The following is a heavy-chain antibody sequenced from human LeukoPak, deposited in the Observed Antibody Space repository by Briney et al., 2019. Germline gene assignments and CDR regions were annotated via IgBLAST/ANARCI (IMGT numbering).Heavy chain of an antibody. V-gene: IGHV3-7*01. CDR1: GFPFSPDW. D-gene: IGHD5-18*01. Sequence: PGGSLRLSCAASGFPFSPDWMSWVRQAPGKGLEWVAMIKKSGSETHYVDSVKGRFTISRDSARNSLYLQMSSLKADDTADYYCASLDTAAIRTGGYWGQGTLVTVSS. J-gene: IGHJ4*02. CDR2: IKKSGSET. CDR3: ASLDTAAIRTGGY.